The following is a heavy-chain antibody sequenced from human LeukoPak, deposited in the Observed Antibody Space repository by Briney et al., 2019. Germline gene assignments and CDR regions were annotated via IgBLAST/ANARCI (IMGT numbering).Heavy chain of an antibody. V-gene: IGHV4-38-2*02. D-gene: IGHD3-16*01. Sequence: SETLSLTCTVSGYSISSGYYWGWIRQPPGKGLEWIGSIYYSGSTYYNPSLKSRVTISVDTSKNQFSLKLSSVTAADTAVYYCARGLTYPPKLKRNPFDYWGQGTLVTVSS. CDR1: GYSISSGYY. J-gene: IGHJ4*02. CDR3: ARGLTYPPKLKRNPFDY. CDR2: IYYSGST.